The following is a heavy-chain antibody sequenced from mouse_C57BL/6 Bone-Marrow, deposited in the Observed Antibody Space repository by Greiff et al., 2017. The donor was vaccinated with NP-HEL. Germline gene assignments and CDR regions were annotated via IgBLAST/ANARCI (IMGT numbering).Heavy chain of an antibody. CDR3: ARIYYYGTPYYFDY. V-gene: IGHV7-3*01. CDR2: IRNKANGYTT. J-gene: IGHJ2*01. Sequence: EVQLVESGGGLVQPGGSLSLSCAASGFTFTDYYMSWVRQPPGKALEWLGFIRNKANGYTTEYIASVKGRFTISRDNSQSILYLQMNALRAEDSATYYCARIYYYGTPYYFDYWGQGTTLTVSS. D-gene: IGHD1-1*01. CDR1: GFTFTDYY.